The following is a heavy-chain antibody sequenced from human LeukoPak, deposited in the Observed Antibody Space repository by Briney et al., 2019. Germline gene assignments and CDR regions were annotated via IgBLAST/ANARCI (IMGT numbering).Heavy chain of an antibody. CDR3: AREHSGSGWYFDY. J-gene: IGHJ4*02. V-gene: IGHV3-48*01. CDR2: ISSSSSTI. CDR1: GFTFSSYS. D-gene: IGHD6-19*01. Sequence: GGSLRLSCAASGFTFSSYSMNWVRQAPGKGLEWVSYISSSSSTIYYADSVKGRFTISRDNAKNSLYLQMNSLRAEDTAVYYCAREHSGSGWYFDYWGQGTLVTVSS.